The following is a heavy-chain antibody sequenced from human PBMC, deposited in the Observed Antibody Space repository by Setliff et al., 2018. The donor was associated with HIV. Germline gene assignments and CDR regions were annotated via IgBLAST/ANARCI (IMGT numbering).Heavy chain of an antibody. J-gene: IGHJ4*02. Sequence: SETLSLTCTVSGGSISSSSYYWGWIRQPPGKGLEWIGSIYYSGSTYYNPSLKSRVTISVDTSKNQFSLKLSSVTAADTAVYYCARQTGLRGIAVAVPIWGQGTLVTVSS. CDR2: IYYSGST. D-gene: IGHD6-19*01. CDR1: GGSISSSSYY. V-gene: IGHV4-39*01. CDR3: ARQTGLRGIAVAVPI.